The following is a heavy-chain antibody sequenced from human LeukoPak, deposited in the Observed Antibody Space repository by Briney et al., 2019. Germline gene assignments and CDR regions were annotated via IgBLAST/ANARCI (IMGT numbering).Heavy chain of an antibody. V-gene: IGHV1-46*01. CDR1: RYTFTSYY. J-gene: IGHJ6*03. D-gene: IGHD2-21*01. Sequence: ASVKVSCKASRYTFTSYYMHWVRQAPGQGLEWMGIINPSGGSTSYAQKFQGRVTMTRDMSTSTAYMELSSLRSEDTAVYYCARLMGIGYYYYYYYMDVWGKGTTVTVSS. CDR2: INPSGGST. CDR3: ARLMGIGYYYYYYYMDV.